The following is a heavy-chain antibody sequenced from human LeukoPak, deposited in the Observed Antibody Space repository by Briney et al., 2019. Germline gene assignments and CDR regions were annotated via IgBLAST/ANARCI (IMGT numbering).Heavy chain of an antibody. D-gene: IGHD3-22*01. V-gene: IGHV4-61*01. CDR1: GGSISSSSYY. CDR2: IYYSGST. CDR3: ARDPYDSSGYYYFDY. J-gene: IGHJ4*02. Sequence: SETLSLTCTVSGGSISSSSYYWSWIRQPPGKGLEWIGYIYYSGSTNYNPSLKSRVTISVDTSKNQFFLDLRSVTAADTAVYYCARDPYDSSGYYYFDYWGQGTLVTVSS.